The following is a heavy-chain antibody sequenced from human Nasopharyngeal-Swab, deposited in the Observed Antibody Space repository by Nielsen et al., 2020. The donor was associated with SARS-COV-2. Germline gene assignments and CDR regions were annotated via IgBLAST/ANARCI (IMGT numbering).Heavy chain of an antibody. Sequence: ASVKVSCKASVYTFTGYYMHWVRQAPGQGLEWMGRINPNSGGTNYAQKFQGRVTMTRDTSISTAYMELSRLRSDDTAVYYCARESIAAAGRDFDYWGQGTLVTVSS. V-gene: IGHV1-2*06. D-gene: IGHD6-13*01. J-gene: IGHJ4*02. CDR3: ARESIAAAGRDFDY. CDR1: VYTFTGYY. CDR2: INPNSGGT.